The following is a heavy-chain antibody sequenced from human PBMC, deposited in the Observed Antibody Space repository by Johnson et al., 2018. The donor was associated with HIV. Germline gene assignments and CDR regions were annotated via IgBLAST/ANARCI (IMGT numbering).Heavy chain of an antibody. Sequence: QVQLVESGGGVVQPGRSLRLSCAASGFTFSSYVMHWVRQAPGKGLEWVAVIWFDGSNKYYADAMKGRFTISRENSKNTMYLQMNSLRAEDTAVYYCAKEPLVRGVNAFDIWGQGTMVTVSS. CDR3: AKEPLVRGVNAFDI. CDR2: IWFDGSNK. D-gene: IGHD3-10*01. CDR1: GFTFSSYV. V-gene: IGHV3-33*06. J-gene: IGHJ3*02.